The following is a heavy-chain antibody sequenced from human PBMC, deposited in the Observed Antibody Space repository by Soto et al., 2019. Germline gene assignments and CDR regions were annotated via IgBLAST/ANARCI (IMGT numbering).Heavy chain of an antibody. D-gene: IGHD2-2*02. CDR1: GGSISSYY. CDR2: IYTSGST. Sequence: SETLSLTCTVSGGSISSYYWSWIRQPAGKGLEWIGRIYTSGSTNYNPSLKSRVTMSVDTSKNQFSLKLSSVTAADTAVYYCARGYCSSTSCYSFAFDIWGQGTMVTVS. V-gene: IGHV4-4*07. J-gene: IGHJ3*02. CDR3: ARGYCSSTSCYSFAFDI.